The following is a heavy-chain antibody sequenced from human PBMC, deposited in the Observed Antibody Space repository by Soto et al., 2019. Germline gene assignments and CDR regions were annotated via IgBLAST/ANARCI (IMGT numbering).Heavy chain of an antibody. D-gene: IGHD1-26*01. V-gene: IGHV3-23*01. CDR1: GFTFSDYA. Sequence: EVQLLESGGDLVQPGGSLTLSCAASGFTFSDYAMSWIRQAPGKGLEWVSAFRGGGGATFYAESVRGRFTITRDNSKDTLFLQMTGLKTEDTAVYYCAKGAGDRLSLGMDVWGHGTTVTVSS. J-gene: IGHJ6*02. CDR3: AKGAGDRLSLGMDV. CDR2: FRGGGGAT.